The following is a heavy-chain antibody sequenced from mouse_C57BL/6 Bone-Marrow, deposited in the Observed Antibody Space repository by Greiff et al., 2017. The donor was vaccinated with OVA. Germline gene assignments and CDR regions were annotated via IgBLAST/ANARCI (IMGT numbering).Heavy chain of an antibody. CDR3: AREENYYGSSYYFDY. V-gene: IGHV1-9*01. CDR1: GYTFTGYW. D-gene: IGHD1-1*01. J-gene: IGHJ2*01. Sequence: VQLQQSGAELMKPGASVKLSCKATGYTFTGYWIEWVKQRPGHGLEWIGEILPGSGSTNYNEKFKGKATFTADTSSNTAYMQLSSLTTEDSAIYYGAREENYYGSSYYFDYWGQGTTLTVSS. CDR2: ILPGSGST.